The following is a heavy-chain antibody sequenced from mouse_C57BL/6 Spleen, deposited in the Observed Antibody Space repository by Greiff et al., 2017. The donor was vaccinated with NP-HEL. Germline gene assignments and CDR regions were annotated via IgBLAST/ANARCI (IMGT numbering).Heavy chain of an antibody. Sequence: QVQLQQPGAELVKPGASVKLSCKASGYTFTSYWMQWVKQRPGQGLEWIGEIDPSDSYTNYNQKFKGKATLTVDTSSSTAYMQLSSLTSEDSAVYYCYGKNYWGQGTTLTVSS. CDR2: IDPSDSYT. V-gene: IGHV1-50*01. CDR3: YGKNY. D-gene: IGHD2-1*01. J-gene: IGHJ2*01. CDR1: GYTFTSYW.